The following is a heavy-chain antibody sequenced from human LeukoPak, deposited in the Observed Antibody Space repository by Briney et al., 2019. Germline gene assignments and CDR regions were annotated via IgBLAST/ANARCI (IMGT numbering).Heavy chain of an antibody. Sequence: GGSLRLSCAASGFIVSSNYMSWVRQAPGKGLEWVSVIYAGDTTYYADSVKGRFTISRDNSKNTLYLQMNSLRAEDTAVYYCAKDSGYYGPVYWYFDLWGRGTLVTVSS. CDR2: IYAGDTT. CDR1: GFIVSSNY. D-gene: IGHD3-22*01. V-gene: IGHV3-53*01. CDR3: AKDSGYYGPVYWYFDL. J-gene: IGHJ2*01.